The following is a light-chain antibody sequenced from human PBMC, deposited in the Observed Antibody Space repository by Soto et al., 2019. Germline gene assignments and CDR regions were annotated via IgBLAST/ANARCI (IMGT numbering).Light chain of an antibody. V-gene: IGKV1-6*01. J-gene: IGKJ1*01. CDR1: QAIRTD. Sequence: AIRMTQSPSSLSASVGDRVTITCRASQAIRTDLGWYQQKVGKAPKLLIHTASILQSGVPSRFSGSGSGTDFTLTISSLQPEDFATYYCLQDYNYPLTFGQGTKVDVK. CDR3: LQDYNYPLT. CDR2: TAS.